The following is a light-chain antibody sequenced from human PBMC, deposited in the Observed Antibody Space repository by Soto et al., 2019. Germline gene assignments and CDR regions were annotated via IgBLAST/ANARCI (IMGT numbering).Light chain of an antibody. CDR2: LGS. V-gene: IGKV2-28*01. J-gene: IGKJ2*01. Sequence: DIVMTQSPLSLPVTPGEPASISCRSSQSLLHSNGYNYLDWYLQKPGQSPQLLIYLGSNRASGVPDRFSGSGSGTDFTLKISRVEAEDVGVYYCMQAVQIMYTFGQGTKLEIK. CDR3: MQAVQIMYT. CDR1: QSLLHSNGYNY.